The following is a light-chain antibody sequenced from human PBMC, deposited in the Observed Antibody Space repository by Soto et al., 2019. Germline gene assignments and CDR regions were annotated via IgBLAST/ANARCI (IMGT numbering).Light chain of an antibody. CDR2: GAS. V-gene: IGKV3D-15*01. CDR1: QRLSSN. CDR3: QQRNNWRDT. Sequence: EIVMTQSPPTLSVSPGERATLSCRASQRLSSNLAWYQQKPGQAPRLLIYGASSRATGIPDRFSGSGSGTDFTLTISRLEPEDFAVYYCQQRNNWRDTFGQGTRLENK. J-gene: IGKJ5*01.